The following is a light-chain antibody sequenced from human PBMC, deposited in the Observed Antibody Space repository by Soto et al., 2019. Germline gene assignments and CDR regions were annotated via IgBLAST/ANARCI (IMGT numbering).Light chain of an antibody. V-gene: IGLV1-40*01. J-gene: IGLJ1*01. Sequence: QSALTQPPSVSGAPGQRVTISCTGSSSNIGSTYDVQWYQQLPGTAPKLLIHGNTNRPSGVPDRFSGSKSGTSASLAITGLQADDEADYYCQSYDDSLSVHYVFGTG. CDR3: QSYDDSLSVHYV. CDR2: GNT. CDR1: SSNIGSTYD.